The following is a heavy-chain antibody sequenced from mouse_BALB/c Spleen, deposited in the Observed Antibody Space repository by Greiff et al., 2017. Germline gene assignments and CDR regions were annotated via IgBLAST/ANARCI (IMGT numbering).Heavy chain of an antibody. V-gene: IGHV14-1*02. CDR2: IDPENGNT. CDR3: ARGQPRYFDV. CDR1: GFNIKDYY. J-gene: IGHJ1*01. D-gene: IGHD3-3*01. Sequence: VQLQQSGAELVRPGALVKLSCKASGFNIKDYYMHWVKQRPEQGLEWIGWIDPENGNTIYDPKFQGKASITADTSSNTAYLQLSSLTSEDTAVYYCARGQPRYFDVWGAGTTVTVSS.